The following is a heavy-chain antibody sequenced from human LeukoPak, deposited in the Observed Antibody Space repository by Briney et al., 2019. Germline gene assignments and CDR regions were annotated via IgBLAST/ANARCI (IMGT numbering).Heavy chain of an antibody. Sequence: GGSLRLSCAASGFTVSSNYMSWVRQAPGKGLEWVSVIYSGGSTYYADSVKGRFTISRDNSKNTLYLQMNSLRAEDTAVYYCAGSSGYDYAYYFDYWGQGTLVTVSP. CDR2: IYSGGST. CDR1: GFTVSSNY. J-gene: IGHJ4*02. V-gene: IGHV3-53*01. CDR3: AGSSGYDYAYYFDY. D-gene: IGHD5-12*01.